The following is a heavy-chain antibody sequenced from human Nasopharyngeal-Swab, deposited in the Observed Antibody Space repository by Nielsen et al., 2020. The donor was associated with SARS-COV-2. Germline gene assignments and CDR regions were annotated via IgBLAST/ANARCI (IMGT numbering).Heavy chain of an antibody. Sequence: GGSLRLSCAASGFTFSHYTMNWVRQAPGKGLEWVSSISSTSSYIFYADSVKGRFTISRDNAKNSLYLQMNSLRAEDTAVYYCARETKYYDFWSGYYNSLSTYYYYYMDVWGKGTTVTVSS. J-gene: IGHJ6*03. D-gene: IGHD3-3*01. V-gene: IGHV3-21*04. CDR1: GFTFSHYT. CDR3: ARETKYYDFWSGYYNSLSTYYYYYMDV. CDR2: ISSTSSYI.